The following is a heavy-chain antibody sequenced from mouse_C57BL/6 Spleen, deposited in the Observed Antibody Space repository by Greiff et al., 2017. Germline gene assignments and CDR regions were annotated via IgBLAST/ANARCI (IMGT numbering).Heavy chain of an antibody. D-gene: IGHD2-2*01. CDR1: GYSITSGYY. Sequence: EVQRVESGPGLVKPSQSLSLTCSVTGYSITSGYYWNWIRQFPGNKLEWMGYISYDGSNNYNPSLKNRISITRDTSKNQFFLKLNSVTTEDTATYYCARERLRAMDYWGQGTSVTVSS. V-gene: IGHV3-6*01. CDR3: ARERLRAMDY. J-gene: IGHJ4*01. CDR2: ISYDGSN.